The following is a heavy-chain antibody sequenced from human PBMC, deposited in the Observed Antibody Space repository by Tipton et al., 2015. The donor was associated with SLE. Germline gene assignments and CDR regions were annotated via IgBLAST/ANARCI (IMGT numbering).Heavy chain of an antibody. J-gene: IGHJ4*02. CDR2: IKQDGSDK. Sequence: SLRLSCAASGFTFNNYAMSWVRQAPGRGLEWVANIKQDGSDKNYVDSVKGRFTISRDNAKNSVYLEMNSLRGEDTAVYYCARRSRSSGWSYWGQGTLVTVSS. CDR3: ARRSRSSGWSY. V-gene: IGHV3-7*01. D-gene: IGHD6-19*01. CDR1: GFTFNNYA.